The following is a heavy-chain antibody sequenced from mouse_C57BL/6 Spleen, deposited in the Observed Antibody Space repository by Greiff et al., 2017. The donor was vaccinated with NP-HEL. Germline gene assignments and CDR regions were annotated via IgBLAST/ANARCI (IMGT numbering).Heavy chain of an antibody. J-gene: IGHJ1*03. CDR3: ARGDYYGSRRYFDV. CDR2: INPSNGGT. CDR1: GYTFTSYW. V-gene: IGHV1-53*01. D-gene: IGHD1-1*01. Sequence: QVHVKQPGTELVKPGASVKLSCKASGYTFTSYWMHWVKQRPGQGLEWIGNINPSNGGTNYNEKFKSKATLTVDKSSSTAYMQLSSLTSEDSAVYYCARGDYYGSRRYFDVWGTGTTVTVSS.